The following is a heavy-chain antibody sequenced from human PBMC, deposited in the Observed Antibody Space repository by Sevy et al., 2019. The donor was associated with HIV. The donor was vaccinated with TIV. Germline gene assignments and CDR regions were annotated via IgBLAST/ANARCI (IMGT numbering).Heavy chain of an antibody. D-gene: IGHD2-2*01. CDR1: GGSISSYY. J-gene: IGHJ2*01. V-gene: IGHV4-59*01. CDR3: ARTGKVVPAAILGDFWYFDL. Sequence: SETLSLTCTVSGGSISSYYWSWIRQPPGKGLEWIGYIYYSGSTNYNPSLKSRVTISVDTPKNQFSLKLSSVTAADTAVYYCARTGKVVPAAILGDFWYFDLWGRGTLVTVSS. CDR2: IYYSGST.